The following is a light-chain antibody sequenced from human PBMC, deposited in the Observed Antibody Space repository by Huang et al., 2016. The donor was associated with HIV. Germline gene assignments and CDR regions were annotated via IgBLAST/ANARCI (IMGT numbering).Light chain of an antibody. CDR2: GES. Sequence: EIVLTQSPGTLSLSPGERATLSCRASQSVSSSYLAWYQQKTGQAPRLLIYGESSKATGIPDRFSGSGSGTDFTLTISRLEPEDFAVYYCQQYGSSPLTFGGGTKVEIK. J-gene: IGKJ4*01. V-gene: IGKV3-20*01. CDR3: QQYGSSPLT. CDR1: QSVSSSY.